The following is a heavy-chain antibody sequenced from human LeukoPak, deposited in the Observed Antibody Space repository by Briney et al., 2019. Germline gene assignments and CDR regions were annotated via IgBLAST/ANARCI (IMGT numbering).Heavy chain of an antibody. Sequence: SETLSLTCAVYGGSFSGYYWSWLRQPPGKGLEWIGEINHSGSTNYNPSLKSRVTISVDTSKNQFSLKLSSVTAADTAVYYCARQSGYCSGGSCYSKYTYYHYMDVWGKGTTVTTSS. V-gene: IGHV4-34*01. CDR2: INHSGST. CDR3: ARQSGYCSGGSCYSKYTYYHYMDV. D-gene: IGHD2-15*01. CDR1: GGSFSGYY. J-gene: IGHJ6*03.